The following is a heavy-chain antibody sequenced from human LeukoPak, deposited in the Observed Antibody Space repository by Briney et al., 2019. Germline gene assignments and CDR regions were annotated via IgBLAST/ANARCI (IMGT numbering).Heavy chain of an antibody. D-gene: IGHD5-18*01. Sequence: SETLSLTCAVYGGSFSGYYWSWIRQPPGKGLEWIGEINHGGSTNYNPSLKSRVTISVDTSKNQFSLKLSSVTAADTAVYYCARVRGTAMASGPFDYWGQGTLVTVSS. CDR2: INHGGST. CDR3: ARVRGTAMASGPFDY. CDR1: GGSFSGYY. J-gene: IGHJ4*02. V-gene: IGHV4-34*01.